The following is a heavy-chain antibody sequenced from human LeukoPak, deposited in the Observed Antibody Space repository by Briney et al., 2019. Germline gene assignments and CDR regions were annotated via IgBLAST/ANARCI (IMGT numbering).Heavy chain of an antibody. V-gene: IGHV3-23*01. CDR3: AFSSYYLQGNYYYMDV. CDR2: ISGSGGST. Sequence: GGSLRLSCAASGFAVSSNYMSWVRQAPGKGLEWVSAISGSGGSTYYADSVKGRFTISRDNSKNTLYLQMNSLRAEDTAVYYCAFSSYYLQGNYYYMDVWGKGTTVTVSS. D-gene: IGHD1-26*01. J-gene: IGHJ6*03. CDR1: GFAVSSNY.